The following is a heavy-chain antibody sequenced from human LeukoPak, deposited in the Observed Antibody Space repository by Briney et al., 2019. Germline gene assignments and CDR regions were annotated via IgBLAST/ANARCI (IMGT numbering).Heavy chain of an antibody. CDR2: ISYDGSNK. Sequence: GGSLRLSCAASGFTFGRHTMNWVRQAPGKGPEWVAVISYDGSNKYYADSVKGRFTISRDNSKNTLYLQMNSLRAEDTAVYYCAKDHGITYYDILTGYPTYWGQGTLVTVSS. J-gene: IGHJ4*02. CDR1: GFTFGRHT. V-gene: IGHV3-30*04. D-gene: IGHD3-9*01. CDR3: AKDHGITYYDILTGYPTY.